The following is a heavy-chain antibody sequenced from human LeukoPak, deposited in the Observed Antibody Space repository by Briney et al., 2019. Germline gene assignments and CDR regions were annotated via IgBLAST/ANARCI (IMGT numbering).Heavy chain of an antibody. CDR2: ISGSGGST. V-gene: IGHV3-23*01. CDR1: GFTFSSYA. CDR3: AKDEKWLRLTGITDY. D-gene: IGHD5-12*01. Sequence: RGSLRLSCAASGFTFSSYAMSWVRQAPGKGLEWVSAISGSGGSTYYADSVKGRFTVSRDNSKNTLYLQMNSLRAEDTAVYYCAKDEKWLRLTGITDYWGQGTLVTVSS. J-gene: IGHJ4*02.